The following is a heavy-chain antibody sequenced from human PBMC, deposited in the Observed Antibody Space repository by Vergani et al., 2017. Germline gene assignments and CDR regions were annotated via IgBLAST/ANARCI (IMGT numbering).Heavy chain of an antibody. CDR2: IYTSGST. CDR3: ARGVVVVPAAILGKSKNYYFDY. Sequence: QVQLQESGPGLVKPSQTLSLTCTVSGGSISSGSYYWSWIRQPAGKGLEWIGRIYTSGSTNYNPSLKSRVTISVATSKNQFSLKLSSVTAADTAVYYCARGVVVVPAAILGKSKNYYFDYWGQGTLVTVSS. J-gene: IGHJ4*02. V-gene: IGHV4-61*02. D-gene: IGHD2-2*01. CDR1: GGSISSGSYY.